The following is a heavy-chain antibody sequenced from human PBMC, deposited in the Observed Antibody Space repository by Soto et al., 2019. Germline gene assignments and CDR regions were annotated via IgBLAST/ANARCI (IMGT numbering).Heavy chain of an antibody. J-gene: IGHJ4*02. V-gene: IGHV3-73*02. Sequence: EVQLVESGGGLVQPGGSLKLSCAASGFTFSGSAMHWVRQASGKGLEWVGRIRSKANSYATAYAASVKGRLTISRDDSKNTAYLQMNSLKTEDTAVYYCVGSHFDYWGQGTLVTVSS. CDR3: VGSHFDY. CDR1: GFTFSGSA. CDR2: IRSKANSYAT. D-gene: IGHD1-26*01.